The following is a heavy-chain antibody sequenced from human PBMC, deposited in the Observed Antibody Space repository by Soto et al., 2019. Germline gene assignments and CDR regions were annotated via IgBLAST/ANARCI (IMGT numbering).Heavy chain of an antibody. CDR2: IIPILGIA. J-gene: IGHJ4*02. Sequence: QVELVQSGAEVKKPGSSVKVSCKASGGTFSSYTISWVRQAPGQGLEWMGRIIPILGIANYAQKFQGRVTITADKSTSTAYMELSSLRSEDTAVYYCAREIAVAGSGDYWGQGTLVTVSS. V-gene: IGHV1-69*08. CDR1: GGTFSSYT. CDR3: AREIAVAGSGDY. D-gene: IGHD6-19*01.